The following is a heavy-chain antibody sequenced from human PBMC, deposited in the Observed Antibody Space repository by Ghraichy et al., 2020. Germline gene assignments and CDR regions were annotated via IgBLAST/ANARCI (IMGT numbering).Heavy chain of an antibody. J-gene: IGHJ4*02. CDR1: GGSFSGYY. CDR2: INHSGST. D-gene: IGHD6-13*01. Sequence: SQTLSLTCAVYGGSFSGYYWSWIRQPPGKGLEWIGEINHSGSTNYNPSLKSRVTISVDTSKNQFSLKLSSVTAADTAVYYCARIWYSSSWYLDYWGQGTLVTVSS. CDR3: ARIWYSSSWYLDY. V-gene: IGHV4-34*01.